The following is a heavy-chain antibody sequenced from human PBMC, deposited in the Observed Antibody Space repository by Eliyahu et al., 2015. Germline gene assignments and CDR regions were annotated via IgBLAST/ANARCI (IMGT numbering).Heavy chain of an antibody. Sequence: QVQLQESGPGLVKPSQTLSLTCTVSGGSIISVNHYWSWIRQPPGKGLEWIGYIYFSGTTYYNPSLKSRVTISVDTSKSQFSLKLSSVTAADTAVYHCARVPRFLYYFDYWGQGTLVTVSS. J-gene: IGHJ4*02. CDR1: GGSIISVNHY. D-gene: IGHD3-3*01. CDR2: IYFSGTT. V-gene: IGHV4-30-4*01. CDR3: ARVPRFLYYFDY.